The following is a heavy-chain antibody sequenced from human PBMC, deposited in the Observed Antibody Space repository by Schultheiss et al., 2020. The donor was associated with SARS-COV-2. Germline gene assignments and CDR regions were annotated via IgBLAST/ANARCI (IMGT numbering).Heavy chain of an antibody. CDR2: IYYSGST. Sequence: SETLSLTCTVSGGSISSYYWSWIRQPPGKGLEWIGYIYYSGSTNYNPSLKSRVTISVDTSKNQFSLKLSSVTAADTAVYYCARGRDYSSGWPFDYWGQGTLVTVSS. CDR3: ARGRDYSSGWPFDY. J-gene: IGHJ4*02. V-gene: IGHV4-59*01. D-gene: IGHD6-19*01. CDR1: GGSISSYY.